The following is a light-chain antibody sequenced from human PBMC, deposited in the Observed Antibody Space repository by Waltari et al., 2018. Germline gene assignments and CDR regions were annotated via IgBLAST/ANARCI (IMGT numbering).Light chain of an antibody. V-gene: IGKV1-39*01. CDR1: QSTGNY. CDR2: LAS. CDR3: QQSSSIPWT. Sequence: DIQMTQSPSSLSAAVGDRITITCRASQSTGNYLNWYQKKPGKAPKLLIYLASRLQSGVPSRFSGSGSGTDFTLTISSLQPEDFATYYCQQSSSIPWTFGQGTKVEI. J-gene: IGKJ1*01.